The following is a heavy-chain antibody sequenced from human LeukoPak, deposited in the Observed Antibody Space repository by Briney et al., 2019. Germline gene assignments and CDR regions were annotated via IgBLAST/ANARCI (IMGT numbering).Heavy chain of an antibody. V-gene: IGHV6-1*01. CDR3: ARGGQKGFDY. Sequence: SQTLSLTCAISGDSVSSNNAAWNWIRQSPSGGLEGLGRTYYRSKWYNDYAVSVKSRITVNPDTSKNQFSLQLNSVTPEDTAVYYCARGGQKGFDYWGQGTLVTVSS. CDR2: TYYRSKWYN. J-gene: IGHJ4*02. CDR1: GDSVSSNNAA.